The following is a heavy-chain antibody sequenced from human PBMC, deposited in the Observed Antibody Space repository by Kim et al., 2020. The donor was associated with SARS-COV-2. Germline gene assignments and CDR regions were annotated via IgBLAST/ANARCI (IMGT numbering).Heavy chain of an antibody. J-gene: IGHJ6*02. Sequence: ASVKVSCKASGYTFTGYYMHWVRQAPGQGLEWMGRINPNSGGTNYAQKFQGRVTMTRDTSTSTAYMELSRLRSDDTAVYYCARDVPRAIVSSYYYYGMDVWGQGTTVTVSS. D-gene: IGHD5-18*01. CDR1: GYTFTGYY. CDR2: INPNSGGT. CDR3: ARDVPRAIVSSYYYYGMDV. V-gene: IGHV1-2*06.